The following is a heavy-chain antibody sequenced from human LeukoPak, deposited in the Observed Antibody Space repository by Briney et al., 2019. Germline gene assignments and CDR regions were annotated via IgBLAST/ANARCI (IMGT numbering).Heavy chain of an antibody. CDR3: ARQGPETKQYYDFWSGYYTDSPFDY. CDR2: IYYSGST. V-gene: IGHV4-59*08. D-gene: IGHD3-3*01. CDR1: GASISSYY. Sequence: SETLSLTCTVSGASISSYYWSWIRQPPGKGLEWIGYIYYSGSTNYNPSLKSRVTISVDTSKNQFSLKLSSVTAADTAVYYCARQGPETKQYYDFWSGYYTDSPFDYWGQGTLVTVSS. J-gene: IGHJ4*02.